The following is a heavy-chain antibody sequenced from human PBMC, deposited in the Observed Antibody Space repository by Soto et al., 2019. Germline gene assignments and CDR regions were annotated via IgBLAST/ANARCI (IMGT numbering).Heavy chain of an antibody. CDR1: GFTFSSYG. Sequence: QVQLVESGGGVVQPGRSLRLSCAASGFTFSSYGMHWVRQAPGKGLEWVAVISYDGSNKYYADSVKGRFTISRDNSKNTLYLQMHSLRAEYTAVYYCAPWFGAFDYWGQGTLVTVSS. CDR2: ISYDGSNK. CDR3: APWFGAFDY. J-gene: IGHJ4*02. V-gene: IGHV3-30*03. D-gene: IGHD3-10*01.